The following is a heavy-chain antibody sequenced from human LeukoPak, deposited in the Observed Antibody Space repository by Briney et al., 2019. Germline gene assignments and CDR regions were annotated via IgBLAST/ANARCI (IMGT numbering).Heavy chain of an antibody. D-gene: IGHD2-2*03. CDR2: IYPDGSNI. J-gene: IGHJ4*02. Sequence: GESLKISCKGSGYSFPTYWLAWVRQMPGKGLEGMVIIYPDGSNIRYSTSFQGQVTISAHMSISTAYLQWSSLKASATAMYYCPRPPSRGYSSSFEYWGQGTLVTVSS. V-gene: IGHV5-51*01. CDR1: GYSFPTYW. CDR3: PRPPSRGYSSSFEY.